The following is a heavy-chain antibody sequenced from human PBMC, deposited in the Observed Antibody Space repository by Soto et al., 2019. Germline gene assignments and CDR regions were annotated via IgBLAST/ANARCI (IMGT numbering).Heavy chain of an antibody. Sequence: PGGSLRLSCAASGFTFRSHRIHWVRQAPGKGLEWVTRIDTDGGGKSYADTEKGRFTISTDNAENTVYLQMNGLRVEDTAVYYCATVFDVWGQGTLVTVSS. D-gene: IGHD4-17*01. CDR3: ATVFDV. J-gene: IGHJ4*02. CDR2: IDTDGGGK. V-gene: IGHV3-74*01. CDR1: GFTFRSHR.